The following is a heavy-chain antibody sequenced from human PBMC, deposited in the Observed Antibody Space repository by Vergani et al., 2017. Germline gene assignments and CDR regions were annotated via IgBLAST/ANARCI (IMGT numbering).Heavy chain of an antibody. V-gene: IGHV7-4-1*01. D-gene: IGHD6-19*01. J-gene: IGHJ4*02. CDR2: INPTTGNP. Sequence: QAQLVQSGSELKKPGASVKVSCKASGYSFNNYAIHWVRQSPGQGLEWMGWINPTTGNPTYARAFTGRFVFSLDTSISTAYLQIGSLKAEDTAVYFCARAKRCRLAVGATDSWGQGTLLTVSS. CDR1: GYSFNNYA. CDR3: ARAKRCRLAVGATDS.